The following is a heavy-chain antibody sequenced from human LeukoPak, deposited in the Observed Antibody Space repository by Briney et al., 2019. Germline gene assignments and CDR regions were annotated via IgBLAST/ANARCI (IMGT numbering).Heavy chain of an antibody. Sequence: PGGSLRLSCAASGFIFSNYAMYWVRQAPGERLEWVSAISGRSDNTYYADSVKGRFTLSRDSSKNTLYLQMNSLRADDTAVYYCAKWGDYDVLTGYYVSDFWGQGTLVTVSS. CDR1: GFIFSNYA. D-gene: IGHD3-9*01. V-gene: IGHV3-23*01. CDR2: ISGRSDNT. J-gene: IGHJ4*02. CDR3: AKWGDYDVLTGYYVSDF.